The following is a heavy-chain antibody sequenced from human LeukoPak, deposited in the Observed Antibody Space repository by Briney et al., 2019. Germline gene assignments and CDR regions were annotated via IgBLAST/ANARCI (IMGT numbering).Heavy chain of an antibody. CDR1: GYSFTSYW. Sequence: GESLKISCKGSGYSFTSYWIGWVRQMPGKGLEWMGIFYPGDSDTRYSPSFQGQVTISADKSISTAYLQWSSLKASDTAMYYCAGPSGRDGYNTGASAFDTWGQGTMVTVSS. D-gene: IGHD5-24*01. CDR3: AGPSGRDGYNTGASAFDT. V-gene: IGHV5-51*01. CDR2: FYPGDSDT. J-gene: IGHJ3*02.